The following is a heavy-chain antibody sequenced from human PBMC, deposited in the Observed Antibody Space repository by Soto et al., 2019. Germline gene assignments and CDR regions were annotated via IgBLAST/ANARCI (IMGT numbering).Heavy chain of an antibody. CDR1: GDSISRIDYY. V-gene: IGHV4-31*03. Sequence: PSETLSLTCSVSGDSISRIDYYWTWIRQHPEKGLEWIGNIYYSGSTYYNPSLKSRVTISVDTSKNQFSLKLSSVTAADTAVYYCARGRVSVDYWGQGTLVTVSS. CDR3: ARGRVSVDY. D-gene: IGHD3-10*01. CDR2: IYYSGST. J-gene: IGHJ4*02.